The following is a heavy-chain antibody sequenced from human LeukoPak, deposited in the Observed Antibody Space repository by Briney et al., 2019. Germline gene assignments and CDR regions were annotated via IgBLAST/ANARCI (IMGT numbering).Heavy chain of an antibody. CDR3: ARDSGSYWGYFDY. CDR1: GGSISSYY. Sequence: PSETLSLTCTFSGGSISSYYWSWIRQPPGKGLEWIGYIYHSGSTNYNPSLKSRVTISVDTSKNQFSLKLSSVTAADTAVYYCARDSGSYWGYFDYWGQGTLVTVSS. V-gene: IGHV4-59*01. J-gene: IGHJ4*02. CDR2: IYHSGST. D-gene: IGHD1-26*01.